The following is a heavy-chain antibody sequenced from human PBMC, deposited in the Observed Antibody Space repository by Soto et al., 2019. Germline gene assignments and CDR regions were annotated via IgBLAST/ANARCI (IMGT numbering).Heavy chain of an antibody. CDR2: ISPYNDNT. Sequence: ASVRVSCKASGYTFIKYGIAWVRQAPGQGLEWMGWISPYNDNTIYAQKFQGRVTMTADRSTRTVYLELSSLKSEDTAVYYCAKERPYNSRFDFWGQGTLVTVSS. CDR1: GYTFIKYG. CDR3: AKERPYNSRFDF. V-gene: IGHV1-18*01. J-gene: IGHJ4*02. D-gene: IGHD1-1*01.